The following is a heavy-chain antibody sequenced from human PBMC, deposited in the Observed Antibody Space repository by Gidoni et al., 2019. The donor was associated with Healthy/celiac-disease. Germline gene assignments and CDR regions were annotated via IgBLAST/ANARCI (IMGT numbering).Heavy chain of an antibody. J-gene: IGHJ4*02. D-gene: IGHD4-17*01. CDR3: ARGGTDYGDYGDY. CDR2: IYHSGST. Sequence: QLQLQESGPGLVKPSGTLSLTCAVSGGSSSSINWWSWVRQPPGKGLEWIGEIYHSGSTNYNPSLKSRVTISVEKSKNQFSLKLSSVTAADTAVYYCARGGTDYGDYGDYWGQGTLVTVSS. V-gene: IGHV4-4*02. CDR1: GGSSSSINW.